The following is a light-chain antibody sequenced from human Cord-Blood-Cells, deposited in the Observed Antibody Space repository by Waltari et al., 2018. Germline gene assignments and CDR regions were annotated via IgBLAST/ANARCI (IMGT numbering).Light chain of an antibody. V-gene: IGKV2-28*01. Sequence: DIVMTQSPLSLPVTPGEPASISCTSSPSLLHSNGYNYLDWYLQKPGQSPQFLIYSGSSRATGVPERFSGSGSGTDFTLKISRVEPEDVGTYYCMQDLRYPYTFGQGTKLEIK. CDR3: MQDLRYPYT. J-gene: IGKJ2*01. CDR1: PSLLHSNGYNY. CDR2: SGS.